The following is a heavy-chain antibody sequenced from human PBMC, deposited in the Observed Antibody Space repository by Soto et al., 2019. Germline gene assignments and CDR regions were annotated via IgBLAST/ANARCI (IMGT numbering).Heavy chain of an antibody. CDR1: GGSISSSNW. J-gene: IGHJ4*02. D-gene: IGHD5-12*01. CDR3: ALWRPYSGYAY. V-gene: IGHV4-4*02. CDR2: IYHSGNT. Sequence: QVQLQESGPGLVQPSGTLSLTCAVSGGSISSSNWWTWVRQPPGKGLEWIGEIYHSGNTNYNPSLQSRVTISADKSKNQFSLKLSSVTAADTAVYYCALWRPYSGYAYWGQGTLVTVSS.